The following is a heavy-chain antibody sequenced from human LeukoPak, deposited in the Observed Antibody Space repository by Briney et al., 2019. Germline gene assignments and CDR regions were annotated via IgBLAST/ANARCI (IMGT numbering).Heavy chain of an antibody. Sequence: ASVRVSGKPAVYTFTSYGISWVRQAPGQRLEGMGGISAYNGNANHAQKLQCRVTMTTDTSTSTAYMELRSMRSDETAVYYCARGQLVRPDAFDIWGKGTMVTVSS. D-gene: IGHD6-6*01. CDR2: ISAYNGNA. CDR1: VYTFTSYG. V-gene: IGHV1-18*01. J-gene: IGHJ3*02. CDR3: ARGQLVRPDAFDI.